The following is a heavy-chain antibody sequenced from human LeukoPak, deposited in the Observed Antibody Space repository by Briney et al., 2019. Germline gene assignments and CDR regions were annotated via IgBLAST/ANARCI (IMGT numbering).Heavy chain of an antibody. CDR3: ARERYPNTGIVGATHFDY. V-gene: IGHV3-30-3*01. J-gene: IGHJ4*02. D-gene: IGHD1-26*01. CDR2: ISYDGSNK. Sequence: PSGRSLRLSCAASGFTFSSYAMHWVRQAPGKGLEWVAVISYDGSNKYNADSVKGRFTISRDNSKNTLYLQMNSLRAEDTAVYYCARERYPNTGIVGATHFDYWGQGTLVTVSS. CDR1: GFTFSSYA.